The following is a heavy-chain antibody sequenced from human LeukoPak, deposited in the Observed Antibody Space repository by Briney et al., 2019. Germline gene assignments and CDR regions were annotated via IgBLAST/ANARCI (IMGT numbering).Heavy chain of an antibody. V-gene: IGHV4-59*01. J-gene: IGHJ4*02. CDR1: GGSINDYY. Sequence: SETLSLTCTVSGGSINDYYWSWIRQPPGKGLEWIGYDSFIGRTKYNASLKSRVTISVDTSKNQFYLKLTPVFAADTAMYYCARDLFASGGYFDSWGQGSLVIVSS. D-gene: IGHD2-15*01. CDR2: DSFIGRT. CDR3: ARDLFASGGYFDS.